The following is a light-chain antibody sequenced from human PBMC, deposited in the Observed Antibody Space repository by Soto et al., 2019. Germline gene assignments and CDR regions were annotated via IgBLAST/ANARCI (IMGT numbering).Light chain of an antibody. V-gene: IGKV3-15*01. Sequence: EIGVTQSPATLSVSPGERATLSCRASQSVSSDLAWYHQKPGQAPRLLIYGASTRATGIPARFSGSGSGTEFTLTINSLQSEDFAVYYCQQYNNWPPITFGQGARLEIK. CDR2: GAS. CDR1: QSVSSD. CDR3: QQYNNWPPIT. J-gene: IGKJ5*01.